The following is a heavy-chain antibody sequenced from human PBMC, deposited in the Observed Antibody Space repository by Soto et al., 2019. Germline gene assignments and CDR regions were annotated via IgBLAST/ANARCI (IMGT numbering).Heavy chain of an antibody. CDR1: GGSISSYY. J-gene: IGHJ5*02. Sequence: QVRLQESGPGLVKPSETLSLTCTVSGGSISSYYWSWIRQPPGKGLEWIGHIYYSGSTSYNSSLKSRVTIAVDRPKSQLSLKRGSVTAADTAVYYCARVRDCSGGACYSWWFDPWGQGTLVTVSS. CDR3: ARVRDCSGGACYSWWFDP. V-gene: IGHV4-59*01. CDR2: IYYSGST. D-gene: IGHD2-15*01.